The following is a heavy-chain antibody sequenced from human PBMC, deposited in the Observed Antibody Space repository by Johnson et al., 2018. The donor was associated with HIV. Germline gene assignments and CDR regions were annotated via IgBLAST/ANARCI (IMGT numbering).Heavy chain of an antibody. CDR3: SSPWYYDMYAFDI. Sequence: QMQLVESGGGLVKPGGSLRLSCAASGFSFSDYYMSWIRQAPGKGLEWVSYISGSGTNIYYADSVKGRFTISRDNAKKSLFLQMNSLRAEDTAVYYCSSPWYYDMYAFDIWGQGTLVTVSS. J-gene: IGHJ3*02. V-gene: IGHV3-11*04. CDR1: GFSFSDYY. D-gene: IGHD3-22*01. CDR2: ISGSGTNI.